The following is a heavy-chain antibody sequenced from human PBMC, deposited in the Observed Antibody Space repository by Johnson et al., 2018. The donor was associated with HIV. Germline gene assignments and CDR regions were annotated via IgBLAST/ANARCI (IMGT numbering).Heavy chain of an antibody. Sequence: QVQLVESGGGVVQPGGSLRLSCAASGFTFSSYGIHWVRQAPGKGLEWVTFIRFDGTKKYYADSVKGRFTISRDDSKNTVHLQISSLRPEDTAVYYCAKRAATGDDAFDIWGQGTMVTVSA. CDR3: AKRAATGDDAFDI. J-gene: IGHJ3*02. CDR1: GFTFSSYG. V-gene: IGHV3-30*02. D-gene: IGHD3-16*01. CDR2: IRFDGTKK.